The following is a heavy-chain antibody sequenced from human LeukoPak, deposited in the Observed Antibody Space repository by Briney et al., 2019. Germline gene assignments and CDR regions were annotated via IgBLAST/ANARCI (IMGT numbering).Heavy chain of an antibody. Sequence: SETLSLTCTVSGGSISSYYWSWIRQPPGKGLEWIGYIYYSGSTNYNPSLKSRVTISVDTSKNQFSLKLSSVTAADTAVYYCASLQGSRGKAYYYYYMDVWGKGTTVTISS. V-gene: IGHV4-59*12. J-gene: IGHJ6*03. CDR2: IYYSGST. CDR3: ASLQGSRGKAYYYYYMDV. CDR1: GGSISSYY.